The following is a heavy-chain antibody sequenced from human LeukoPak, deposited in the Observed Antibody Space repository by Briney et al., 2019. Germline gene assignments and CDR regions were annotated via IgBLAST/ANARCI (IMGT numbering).Heavy chain of an antibody. D-gene: IGHD3-10*01. CDR1: GYTFTGYY. Sequence: GASVKVSCKASGYTFTGYYMHWVRQAPGQGLEWMGWINPNSGGTNYAQKFQGRVTMTRDTSISTAYMELSRLRSDDTAVYYCASLRITMVRGSHAFDIWGQGTMVTVSS. CDR3: ASLRITMVRGSHAFDI. CDR2: INPNSGGT. V-gene: IGHV1-2*02. J-gene: IGHJ3*02.